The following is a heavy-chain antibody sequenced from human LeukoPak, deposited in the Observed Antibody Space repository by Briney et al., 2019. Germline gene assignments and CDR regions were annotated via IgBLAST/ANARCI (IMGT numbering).Heavy chain of an antibody. CDR3: ARGIAGYSRHDY. Sequence: PGGSLRLSCAASGFTFSSYGMGWVRQAPGKGLEWVSYISSSGSTIYYADSVKGRFTISRDNAKNSLYLQMNSLRAEDTAVYYCARGIAGYSRHDYWGQGTLVTVSS. CDR1: GFTFSSYG. J-gene: IGHJ4*02. D-gene: IGHD2-21*01. CDR2: ISSSGSTI. V-gene: IGHV3-48*04.